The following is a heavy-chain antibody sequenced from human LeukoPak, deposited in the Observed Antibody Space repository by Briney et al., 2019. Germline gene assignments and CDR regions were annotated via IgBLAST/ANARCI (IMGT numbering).Heavy chain of an antibody. J-gene: IGHJ6*02. V-gene: IGHV4-59*01. Sequence: SETLSLTCTVSGGSISSYYWSWIRQPPGKGLEWIGYIYYSGSTNYNPSLKSRVTISVDTSKNQFSLKLSSVTAADTAVYYCARFRPIRGYSYGYYYGMDVWGQGTTVTVSS. CDR2: IYYSGST. CDR1: GGSISSYY. CDR3: ARFRPIRGYSYGYYYGMDV. D-gene: IGHD5-18*01.